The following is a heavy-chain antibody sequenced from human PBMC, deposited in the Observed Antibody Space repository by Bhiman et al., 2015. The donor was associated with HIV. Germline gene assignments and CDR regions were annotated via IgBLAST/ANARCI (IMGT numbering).Heavy chain of an antibody. CDR1: GFTFSDYS. J-gene: IGHJ4*02. D-gene: IGHD4-17*01. CDR2: ITSSSATV. CDR3: ARDLDYGDYLDY. Sequence: QVHLVESGGVLVRPGGSLRLSCAASGFTFSDYSMNWIRQPPGKGLEWISYITSSSATVYYADSVRGRFAISRDNDRNLLYLQMNSLRAEDTAVYYCARDLDYGDYLDYWGQGTLVTVSS. V-gene: IGHV3-11*04.